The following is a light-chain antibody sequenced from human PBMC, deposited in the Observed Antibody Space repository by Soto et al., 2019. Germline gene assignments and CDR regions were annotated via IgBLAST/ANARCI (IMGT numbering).Light chain of an antibody. CDR2: RNN. J-gene: IGLJ2*01. V-gene: IGLV1-47*01. CDR3: AAWDDSLSVV. Sequence: VVTQPPSASGTPGQRVTISCSGSSSNIGSNYVYWYQHLPGTAPKLLIYRNNQRPSGVPDRFSGSKSGTSASLAISGLRSEDEADYYCAAWDDSLSVVFGGGTQLTVL. CDR1: SSNIGSNY.